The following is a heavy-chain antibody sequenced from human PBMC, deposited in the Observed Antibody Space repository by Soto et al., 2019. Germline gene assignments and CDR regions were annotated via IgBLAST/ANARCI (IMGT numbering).Heavy chain of an antibody. CDR2: IIPIFGTA. D-gene: IGHD3-22*01. V-gene: IGHV1-69*01. Sequence: QVQLVQSGAEVKKPGSSVKVSCKASGGTFSSYAISWVRQAPGQGLEWMGGIIPIFGTANYAQKFQGRVTITADESTSTAYIELSSLRSEDTAVYYCTAMAYYDSRGGDAFDIWGQGTMVTVSA. CDR3: TAMAYYDSRGGDAFDI. J-gene: IGHJ3*02. CDR1: GGTFSSYA.